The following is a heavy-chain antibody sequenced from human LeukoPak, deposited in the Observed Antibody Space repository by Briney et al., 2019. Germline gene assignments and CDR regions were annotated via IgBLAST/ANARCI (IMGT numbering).Heavy chain of an antibody. Sequence: ASVKVSCKVSGYTFTDYYMHWVQQAPGKGLEWMGLVDPEDGETIYAEKFQGRVTITADTSTDTAYMELSSLRSDDTAVYYCASHSVVTQVVDYWGQGTLVTVSS. V-gene: IGHV1-69-2*01. CDR3: ASHSVVTQVVDY. CDR1: GYTFTDYY. CDR2: VDPEDGET. D-gene: IGHD4-23*01. J-gene: IGHJ4*02.